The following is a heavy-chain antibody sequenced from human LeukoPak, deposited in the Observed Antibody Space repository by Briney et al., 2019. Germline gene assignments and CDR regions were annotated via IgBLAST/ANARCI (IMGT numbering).Heavy chain of an antibody. D-gene: IGHD5/OR15-5a*01. CDR3: ARDSVTLPGYYYGMDV. CDR1: GFTLSDYY. V-gene: IGHV3-11*04. J-gene: IGHJ6*02. CDR2: ISSSGSTI. Sequence: PGGSLRLSCAASGFTLSDYYMSWIRQAPGKGLEWVSYISSSGSTIYYADSVKGRFTISRDNAKNSLYLQMNSLRAEDTAVYYCARDSVTLPGYYYGMDVWGQGTTVTVSS.